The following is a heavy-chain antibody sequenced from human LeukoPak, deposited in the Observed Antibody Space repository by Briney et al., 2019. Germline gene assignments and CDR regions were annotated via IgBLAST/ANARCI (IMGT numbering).Heavy chain of an antibody. CDR3: ARQSRDGSKTRGYYFDY. CDR2: IYPADSDT. J-gene: IGHJ4*02. CDR1: GYIFTNYW. V-gene: IGHV5-51*01. Sequence: GESLKISSQVSGYIFTNYWIGWVRQMPGKGLESMGIIYPADSDTTDSPSFQGQVTISVDKSISTVYLRWSSLKASDTAMYYCARQSRDGSKTRGYYFDYWGQGTLVTVSS. D-gene: IGHD3-10*01.